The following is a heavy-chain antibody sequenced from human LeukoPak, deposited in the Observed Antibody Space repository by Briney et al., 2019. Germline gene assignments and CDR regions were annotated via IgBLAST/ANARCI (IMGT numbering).Heavy chain of an antibody. CDR2: IYSGGST. Sequence: GGSLRPSCAASGFTVSSNYMSWVRQAPGKGLEWVSVIYSGGSTYYADSVKGRFTISRDNSKNTLYLQMNSLRAEDTAVYYCARGVGRGYSYGYYYDGMDVWGQGTTVTVSS. D-gene: IGHD5-18*01. CDR1: GFTVSSNY. CDR3: ARGVGRGYSYGYYYDGMDV. J-gene: IGHJ6*02. V-gene: IGHV3-53*01.